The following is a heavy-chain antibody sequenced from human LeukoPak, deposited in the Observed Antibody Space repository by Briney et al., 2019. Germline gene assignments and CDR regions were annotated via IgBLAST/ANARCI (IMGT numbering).Heavy chain of an antibody. V-gene: IGHV3-23*01. J-gene: IGHJ4*02. CDR3: ARTGREHCSGGSCCPFDY. D-gene: IGHD2-15*01. CDR2: LSGSGATT. CDR1: GFTFSNYA. Sequence: GGSLRLSCAASGFTFSNYAMNWVRQAPGTGLEWVSGLSGSGATTYYADSVKGRFAISRDNSKNTLYVQMNSLRAEDTAVYYCARTGREHCSGGSCCPFDYWGQGTLVTVSS.